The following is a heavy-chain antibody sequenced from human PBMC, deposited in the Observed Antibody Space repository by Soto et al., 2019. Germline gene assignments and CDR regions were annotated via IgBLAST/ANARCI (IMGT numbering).Heavy chain of an antibody. Sequence: PSETLSLTCAVYGGSFSGYYWSWIRQPPGKGLDWIGEINHSGFTNYNPSLKSRVTISVDTSKNQFSLKLSSVTAADTAVYYCARGPLAYCGGDCYSGAFDIWGQGTMVTV. CDR3: ARGPLAYCGGDCYSGAFDI. CDR2: INHSGFT. J-gene: IGHJ3*02. V-gene: IGHV4-34*01. D-gene: IGHD2-21*02. CDR1: GGSFSGYY.